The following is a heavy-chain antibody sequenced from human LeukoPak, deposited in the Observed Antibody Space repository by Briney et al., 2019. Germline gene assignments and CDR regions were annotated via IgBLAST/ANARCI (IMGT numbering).Heavy chain of an antibody. CDR1: GDSISSYF. CDR3: ARPLGNGYSYWYFDL. D-gene: IGHD3-22*01. CDR2: IYYSGST. J-gene: IGHJ2*01. Sequence: SETLSLTCTVSGDSISSYFWGWIRQPPGKGLEWIGYIYYSGSTSNNPSLQSRVTISIDTSKNQISLKLSSVTAADTAVYYCARPLGNGYSYWYFDLWGRGTLVTVSS. V-gene: IGHV4-59*01.